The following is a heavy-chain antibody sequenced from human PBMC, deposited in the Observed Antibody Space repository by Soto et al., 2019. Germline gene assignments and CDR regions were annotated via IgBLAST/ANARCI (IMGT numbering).Heavy chain of an antibody. CDR1: GGSFSGYY. Sequence: PSETLSLTCAVYGGSFSGYYWSWIRQPPGKGLEWIGEINHSGSTNYNPSLKSRVTISVDTSKNQFSLKLSSVTAADTAVYYCAREGEYGDYRPDMDVWGKGTTVTVSS. CDR2: INHSGST. D-gene: IGHD4-17*01. V-gene: IGHV4-34*01. J-gene: IGHJ6*03. CDR3: AREGEYGDYRPDMDV.